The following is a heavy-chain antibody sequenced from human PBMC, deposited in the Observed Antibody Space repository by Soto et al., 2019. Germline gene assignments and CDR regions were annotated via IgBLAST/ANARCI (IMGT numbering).Heavy chain of an antibody. CDR2: IIPIFGTA. V-gene: IGHV1-69*01. Sequence: QVQLVQSGAEVQKPGSSVTVSCKASGGTFSSYAISWVRQAPGQGLEWMGGIIPIFGTANYAQKFQGRVTITAEESTSTAYMELSSLRSEDTAVYYCARDPTYGDYGGGFDPWGQGTLVTVSS. CDR1: GGTFSSYA. J-gene: IGHJ5*02. D-gene: IGHD4-17*01. CDR3: ARDPTYGDYGGGFDP.